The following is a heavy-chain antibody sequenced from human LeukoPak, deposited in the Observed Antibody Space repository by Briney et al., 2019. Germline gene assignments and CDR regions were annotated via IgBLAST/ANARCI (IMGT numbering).Heavy chain of an antibody. Sequence: GGSLRLSCAASGFTFDDYAMHWVQQAPGKGLEWVSGISWNSGSIGYADSVKGRFTISRDNAKNSLYLQMNSLRAEDTALYYCVRWDDAFDIWGQGTMVTVSS. CDR3: VRWDDAFDI. CDR1: GFTFDDYA. CDR2: ISWNSGSI. J-gene: IGHJ3*02. D-gene: IGHD1-26*01. V-gene: IGHV3-9*01.